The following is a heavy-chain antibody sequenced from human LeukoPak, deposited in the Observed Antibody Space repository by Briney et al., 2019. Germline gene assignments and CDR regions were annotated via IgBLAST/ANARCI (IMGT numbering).Heavy chain of an antibody. CDR2: IRYDGSNK. Sequence: GGSLRLSCAASGFTFSSYGMHWVRQAPGKGLEWVAFIRYDGSNKYYADSVKGRFTISRDNSKNTLYLQMNSLRAEDTAVYYCAGGILRYFDWLSPPDYWGQGTLVTVSS. CDR1: GFTFSSYG. V-gene: IGHV3-30*02. J-gene: IGHJ4*02. CDR3: AGGILRYFDWLSPPDY. D-gene: IGHD3-9*01.